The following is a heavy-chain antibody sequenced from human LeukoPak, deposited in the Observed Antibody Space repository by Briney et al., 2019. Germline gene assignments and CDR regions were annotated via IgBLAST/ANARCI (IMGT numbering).Heavy chain of an antibody. Sequence: SETLSLTCTVSGGSISSYYWSWIRQPPGKGLEWIGYIYYSGSTNYNPSLKSRVTISVDTSKNQFSLKLCSVTAADTAVYYCARHNHSPLAAGNQPLCFQHWGQGTLVTVSS. CDR1: GGSISSYY. D-gene: IGHD6-13*01. CDR2: IYYSGST. J-gene: IGHJ1*01. V-gene: IGHV4-59*08. CDR3: ARHNHSPLAAGNQPLCFQH.